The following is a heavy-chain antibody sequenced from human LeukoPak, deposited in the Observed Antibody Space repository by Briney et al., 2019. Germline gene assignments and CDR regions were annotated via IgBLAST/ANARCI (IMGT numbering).Heavy chain of an antibody. J-gene: IGHJ4*02. CDR1: GGSISSYY. CDR2: IYYSGST. CDR3: ARGEQWLVG. D-gene: IGHD6-19*01. V-gene: IGHV4-59*01. Sequence: PSETLSLTCTVSGGSISSYYWSWIRQPPGKGLEWIGYIYYSGSTNYNPSLKSRVTISVDTSKNQFSLKLSSVTAADTAVYYCARGEQWLVGWGQGTLVTVSS.